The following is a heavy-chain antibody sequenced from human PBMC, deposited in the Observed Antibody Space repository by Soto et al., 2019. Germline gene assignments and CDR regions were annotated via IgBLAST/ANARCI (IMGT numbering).Heavy chain of an antibody. J-gene: IGHJ6*04. CDR2: INPSGDTT. Sequence: EVQLSESGGGLVQPGGSLRLSCAASGFTFTSYSMSWVRQAPGKGLEWVSAINPSGDTTYYADSVKGRLTISRDNSKNTLYPQMDSLRAEDTAIYYCAKRPKAGRPVDVWGKGTTVTVSS. CDR3: AKRPKAGRPVDV. D-gene: IGHD6-6*01. V-gene: IGHV3-23*01. CDR1: GFTFTSYS.